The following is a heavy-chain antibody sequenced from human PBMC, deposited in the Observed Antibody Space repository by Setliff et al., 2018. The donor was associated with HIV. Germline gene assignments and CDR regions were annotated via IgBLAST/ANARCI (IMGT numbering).Heavy chain of an antibody. Sequence: GASVKVSCKASGYTFIFYGISWVRQAPGQGLEWMGWISGYNGNTNYAQKLQDGVTMTTDTSAATAYLELRSLRSDDTAVYYCARARRKYHYYGMDVWGQGTTVTVSS. J-gene: IGHJ6*02. CDR1: GYTFIFYG. V-gene: IGHV1-18*01. CDR2: ISGYNGNT. CDR3: ARARRKYHYYGMDV.